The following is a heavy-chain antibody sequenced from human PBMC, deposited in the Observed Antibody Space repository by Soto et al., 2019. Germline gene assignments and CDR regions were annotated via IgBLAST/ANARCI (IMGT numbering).Heavy chain of an antibody. J-gene: IGHJ6*02. CDR1: GFSISSAW. CDR2: IKTKIEGETT. D-gene: IGHD2-15*01. V-gene: IGHV3-15*07. CDR3: TTGSVEGV. Sequence: QLVESGGALVRPGGPLRLSCSASGFSISSAWMNWVRQAPGKGLEWVGRIKTKIEGETTHYAAPVNGRFTVSRDDSKNMLYLQMNSLKADDTALYYCTTGSVEGVWGQGTTVTVSS.